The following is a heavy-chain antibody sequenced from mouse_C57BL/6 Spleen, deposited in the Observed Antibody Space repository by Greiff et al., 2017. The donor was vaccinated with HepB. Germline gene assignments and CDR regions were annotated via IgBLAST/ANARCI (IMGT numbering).Heavy chain of an antibody. V-gene: IGHV2-9-1*01. CDR3: ARPNTVVANGYFDV. CDR1: GFSLTSYA. CDR2: IWTGGGP. Sequence: QVQLKESGPGLVAPSQSLSITCTVSGFSLTSYAISWVRQPPGKGLEWLGVIWTGGGPNYNSALNSRLSISKDNSKSQVFLKMNSLQTDDTARYYCARPNTVVANGYFDVWGTGTTVTVSS. D-gene: IGHD1-1*01. J-gene: IGHJ1*03.